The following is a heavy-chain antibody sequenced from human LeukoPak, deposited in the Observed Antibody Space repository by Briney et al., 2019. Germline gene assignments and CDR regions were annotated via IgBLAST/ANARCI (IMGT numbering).Heavy chain of an antibody. V-gene: IGHV1-2*02. Sequence: ASVKVSCKASGYTFSGYYIFWVRRAPGQELEWMGWINPNSGGTNYAPEFQGRLTMTRDTSITTAYMELSTLRSDDTAVYYCALIGDHAWFDPWGQGTLVTVSS. CDR1: GYTFSGYY. J-gene: IGHJ5*02. CDR2: INPNSGGT. CDR3: ALIGDHAWFDP. D-gene: IGHD3-10*01.